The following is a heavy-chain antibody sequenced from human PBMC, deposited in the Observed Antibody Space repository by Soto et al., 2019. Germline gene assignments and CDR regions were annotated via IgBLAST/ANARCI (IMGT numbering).Heavy chain of an antibody. CDR2: ISYHGSNK. D-gene: IGHD2-8*01. CDR1: GFTFSNSA. CDR3: ARDLIKYADY. V-gene: IGHV3-30-3*01. Sequence: SLRLSCAASGFTFSNSAMHWVRQAPGKGLEWVALISYHGSNKYYADSVQGRFTISRDNSENTVYLQMNSLRPEDTAAYYCARDLIKYADYWGQGTLVTVSS. J-gene: IGHJ4*02.